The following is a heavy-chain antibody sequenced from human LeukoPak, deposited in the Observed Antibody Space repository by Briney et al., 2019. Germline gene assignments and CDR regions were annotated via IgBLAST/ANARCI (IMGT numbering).Heavy chain of an antibody. V-gene: IGHV3-11*06. D-gene: IGHD2-15*01. CDR3: GAATEGAFDI. Sequence: GGSLRLSCAASGFTFSDYYMSWIRQAPGKGLEWDSYISSSSSYTNYADSVKGRFTISRDNAKNSLYLQMNSLRAEDTAVYYCGAATEGAFDIWGQGTKVTVSS. CDR1: GFTFSDYY. J-gene: IGHJ3*02. CDR2: ISSSSSYT.